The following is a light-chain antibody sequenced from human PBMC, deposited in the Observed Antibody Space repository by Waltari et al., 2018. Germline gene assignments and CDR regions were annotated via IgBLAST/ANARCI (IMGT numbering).Light chain of an antibody. Sequence: QSVLTQPPSVSGAPGQRVTISCTGSSSNIGAGYDVHWYQQLPGTAPKLLIYGNRNLPSGLPHRFSGSKSGTSASLAITGLQAEDEADYYCQSYDSSLSGWVFGGGTKLTVL. J-gene: IGLJ3*02. CDR1: SSNIGAGYD. V-gene: IGLV1-40*01. CDR3: QSYDSSLSGWV. CDR2: GNR.